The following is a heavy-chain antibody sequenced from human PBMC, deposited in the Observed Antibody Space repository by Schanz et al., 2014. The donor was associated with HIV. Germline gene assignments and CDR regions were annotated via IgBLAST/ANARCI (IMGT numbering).Heavy chain of an antibody. CDR3: ARVANWDYYGMDV. V-gene: IGHV3-33*01. CDR2: IGYDGNNK. J-gene: IGHJ6*02. D-gene: IGHD3-16*01. CDR1: GFSFSIFG. Sequence: QVQLVESGGGVVQPGTSLRLSCAASGFSFSIFGMHWVRQAPGKGLEWVAIIGYDGNNKYYADSVKGRFTVSRDNSKNTLFLQMNSLRGEDTAVYYCARVANWDYYGMDVWGRGTTVTVSS.